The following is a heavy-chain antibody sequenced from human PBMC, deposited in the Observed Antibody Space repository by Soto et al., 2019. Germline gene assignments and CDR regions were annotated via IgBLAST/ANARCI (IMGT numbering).Heavy chain of an antibody. V-gene: IGHV3-23*01. D-gene: IGHD2-2*01. CDR1: GFTFSTYA. CDR3: ANGTSWGRFDY. J-gene: IGHJ4*02. Sequence: PGGSLRLSCAVSGFTFSTYAMTWVRQAPGKGLNWVAMVSGRGSSSYYADSVKGRFTISRDNSKNTLYLQMDSLRAEDTGIYYCANGTSWGRFDYWGQGTLVTVSS. CDR2: VSGRGSSS.